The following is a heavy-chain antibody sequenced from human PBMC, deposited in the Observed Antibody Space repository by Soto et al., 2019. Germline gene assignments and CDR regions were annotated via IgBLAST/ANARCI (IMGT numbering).Heavy chain of an antibody. Sequence: DVQLVESGGGLMQPGESLRLSCAASGLTVSGKKCVAWVRQAPGKGLEWVSALYDVDGSFYSDSVKGRFTTSSDSSKTTVYLQMNDLRPADTAVYYCATWHEQEHAYDVWGQGTTVTVSS. D-gene: IGHD1-1*01. CDR3: ATWHEQEHAYDV. V-gene: IGHV3-53*01. CDR2: LYDVDGS. CDR1: GLTVSGKKC. J-gene: IGHJ3*01.